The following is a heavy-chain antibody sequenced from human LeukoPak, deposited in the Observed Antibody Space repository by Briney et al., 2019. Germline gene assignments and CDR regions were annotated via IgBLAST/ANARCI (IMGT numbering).Heavy chain of an antibody. CDR3: ARDAVGARAFDF. J-gene: IGHJ3*01. V-gene: IGHV1-18*01. CDR1: GYTFTDYG. CDR2: GNTFNGHR. Sequence: GASVKVSCKASGYTFTDYGIHWVRQAPGQGLEWISWGNTFNGHRLYGQRFQGRVTMTTDPSTTTVYMELTSLTSDDTALYYCARDAVGARAFDFWGQGTMVIVSS. D-gene: IGHD1-26*01.